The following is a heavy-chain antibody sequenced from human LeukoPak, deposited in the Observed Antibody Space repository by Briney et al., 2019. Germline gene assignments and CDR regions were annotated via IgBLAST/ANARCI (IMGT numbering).Heavy chain of an antibody. CDR2: IYYSGST. V-gene: IGHV4-59*08. Sequence: SETLSLTCTVSGGSISSYYWSWIRQPPGKGLEWIGYIYYSGSTNYNPSLKSRVTISVDTSKNQFSLKLSSVTAADTAVYYCARHTYDFWSGPTAYYFDYRGQGTLVTVSS. CDR1: GGSISSYY. D-gene: IGHD3-3*01. CDR3: ARHTYDFWSGPTAYYFDY. J-gene: IGHJ4*02.